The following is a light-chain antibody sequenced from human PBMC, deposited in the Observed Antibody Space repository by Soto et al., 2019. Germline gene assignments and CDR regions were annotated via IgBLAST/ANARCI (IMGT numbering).Light chain of an antibody. Sequence: EIVLTQSPGSLSLSPGQRATLSCRASQSVDTTFFAWYQKKPVQAPSLLIYGASMRSTGIPDRFSGSWSGIYFTLIISRLEPEDFAVYYCQQYISSVTFGQGTKVEIK. V-gene: IGKV3-20*01. J-gene: IGKJ1*01. CDR3: QQYISSVT. CDR2: GAS. CDR1: QSVDTTF.